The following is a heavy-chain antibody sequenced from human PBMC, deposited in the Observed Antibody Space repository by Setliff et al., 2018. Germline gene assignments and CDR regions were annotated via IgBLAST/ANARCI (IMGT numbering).Heavy chain of an antibody. CDR1: GGSISSGGYS. CDR3: ARDGITFGGVIADRGAFDI. V-gene: IGHV4-30-2*01. D-gene: IGHD3-16*02. CDR2: TYHSGST. Sequence: KPSETLSLTCAVSGGSISSGGYSWSWIRQPPGKGLEWIGYTYHSGSTYYNPSLKSRVTISVDRSKNQFSLKLSSVTAADTAVYYCARDGITFGGVIADRGAFDIWGQGTMVTVSS. J-gene: IGHJ3*02.